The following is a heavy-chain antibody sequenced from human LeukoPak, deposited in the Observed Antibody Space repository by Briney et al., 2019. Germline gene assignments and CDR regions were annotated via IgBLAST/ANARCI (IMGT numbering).Heavy chain of an antibody. Sequence: PSETLSLTCTVSGGSISSGGYYWSWIRQPPGKGLEWIGYIYHSGSTYYNPTLKSRVTISVDRSKNQFSLKLSSVTAADTAVYYCARGRPYGSRSSWFDPWGQGTLVTVSS. V-gene: IGHV4-30-2*01. CDR2: IYHSGST. CDR1: GGSISSGGYY. D-gene: IGHD3-10*01. J-gene: IGHJ5*02. CDR3: ARGRPYGSRSSWFDP.